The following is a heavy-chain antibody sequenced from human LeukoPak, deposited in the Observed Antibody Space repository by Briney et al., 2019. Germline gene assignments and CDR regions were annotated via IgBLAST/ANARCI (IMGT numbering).Heavy chain of an antibody. CDR1: GFTFSDYY. V-gene: IGHV3-11*04. J-gene: IGHJ4*02. CDR2: ISSSGSTI. CDR3: ARYSYSHGYFDN. Sequence: GGSLRLSCAASGFTFSDYYMSWIRQAPGKGLEWVSYISSSGSTIYYADSVKGRFTISRDNAKNSLYVQMTSLRAEDTAVYYCARYSYSHGYFDNWGQGTLVTVSS. D-gene: IGHD5-18*01.